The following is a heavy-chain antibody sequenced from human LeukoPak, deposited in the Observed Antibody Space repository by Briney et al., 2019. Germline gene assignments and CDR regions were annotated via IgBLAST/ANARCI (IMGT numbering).Heavy chain of an antibody. V-gene: IGHV3-7*03. CDR3: AKGSAAGRPYYFDY. J-gene: IGHJ4*02. Sequence: GGSLRLSCAASGFTFRNYWMSWVRQAPGTGLEWVANIKQDGSDRNYVTSVRGRFTISKDSSKTILYLQMNSLRAEDAAVHFCAKGSAAGRPYYFDYWGQGTLVTVSS. CDR1: GFTFRNYW. CDR2: IKQDGSDR. D-gene: IGHD6-25*01.